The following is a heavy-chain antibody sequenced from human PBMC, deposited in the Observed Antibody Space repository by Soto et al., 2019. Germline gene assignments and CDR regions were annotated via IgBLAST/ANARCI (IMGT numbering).Heavy chain of an antibody. Sequence: QITLKESGPTLVQPTQTPTVTCTFSGFSLTSSGVGVGWIRQPPGKALEWLAVINWADQKRYNPSLESRLDMTKDTSKNHVVRTMTNMDPVDTATYYWAHRPWGESDYFDFWGQGTLVPVSS. CDR2: INWADQK. V-gene: IGHV2-5*02. CDR1: GFSLTSSGVG. CDR3: AHRPWGESDYFDF. J-gene: IGHJ4*02. D-gene: IGHD2-21*01.